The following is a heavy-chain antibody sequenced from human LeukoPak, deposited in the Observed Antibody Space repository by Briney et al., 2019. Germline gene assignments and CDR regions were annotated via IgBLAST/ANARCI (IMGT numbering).Heavy chain of an antibody. CDR2: IRSKTNGGTP. CDR3: ARGSNSYDSSDFDH. D-gene: IGHD3-22*01. V-gene: IGHV3-15*01. J-gene: IGHJ4*02. Sequence: GGSLRLSCAASGFTFSNAWMNWVRKAPGQGMEWVGRIRSKTNGGTPEYAAPVKGRFTISRDDSRNTLYLQMNSLKTDDTAVYYCARGSNSYDSSDFDHWGQGTLVTVSS. CDR1: GFTFSNAW.